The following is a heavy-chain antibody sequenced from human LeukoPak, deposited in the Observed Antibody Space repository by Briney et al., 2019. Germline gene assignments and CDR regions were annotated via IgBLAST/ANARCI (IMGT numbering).Heavy chain of an antibody. CDR3: ARGVVVVTPQWYFDL. CDR1: GGPISSYY. CDR2: IYYSGGT. J-gene: IGHJ2*01. D-gene: IGHD2-21*02. Sequence: SETLSLTCTVSGGPISSYYWSWIRQPPGKGLEWIGYIYYSGGTNYNPSLKSRVTISVDTSKYQFSLKLSSVTAADTAVYYCARGVVVVTPQWYFDLWGRGTLVTVSS. V-gene: IGHV4-59*01.